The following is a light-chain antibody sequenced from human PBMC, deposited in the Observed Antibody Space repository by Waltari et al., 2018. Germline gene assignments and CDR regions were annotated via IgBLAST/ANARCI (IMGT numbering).Light chain of an antibody. CDR3: QSFDNINHVV. Sequence: NFMLSHPHSVSESPGEKVTISCHRSSGRFASNYVHWYPQRPGSAPTTLIYEDNERPSGVPARFSGSIYSSSNSATLTFSVLKTEDEADYYCQSFDNINHVVFGGVTKLTVL. CDR2: EDN. V-gene: IGLV6-57*03. J-gene: IGLJ2*01. CDR1: SGRFASNY.